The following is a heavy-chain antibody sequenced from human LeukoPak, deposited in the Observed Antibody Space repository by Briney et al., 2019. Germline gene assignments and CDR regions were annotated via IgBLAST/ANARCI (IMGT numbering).Heavy chain of an antibody. V-gene: IGHV4-59*08. CDR3: ARHDFWCGHDY. Sequence: SSETLSLTCTVSGGSIDSYYWSWIRQPPEKGLESIGFIFYSGSTNYNPSLKSRVTISVDTSNNQFSLSLTSVTAADTAVYYCARHDFWCGHDYWGHGILVTVSS. CDR2: IFYSGST. J-gene: IGHJ4*01. D-gene: IGHD3-3*01. CDR1: GGSIDSYY.